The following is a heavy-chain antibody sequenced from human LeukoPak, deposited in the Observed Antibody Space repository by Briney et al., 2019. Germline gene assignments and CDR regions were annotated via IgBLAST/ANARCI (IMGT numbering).Heavy chain of an antibody. CDR2: IRSKANSYAT. CDR1: GFTFSGSA. Sequence: GSLRLSCAASGFTFSGSAMHWVRQASGKGLEWVGRIRSKANSYATAYAASVKGRFTTSRDDSKNTAYLQMNSLKTEDTAVYYCTAGLRIAAAGTGGDWFDPWGQGTLVTVSS. D-gene: IGHD6-13*01. CDR3: TAGLRIAAAGTGGDWFDP. V-gene: IGHV3-73*01. J-gene: IGHJ5*02.